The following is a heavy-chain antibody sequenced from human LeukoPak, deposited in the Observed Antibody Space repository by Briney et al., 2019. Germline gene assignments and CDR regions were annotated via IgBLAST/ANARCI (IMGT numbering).Heavy chain of an antibody. D-gene: IGHD3-16*02. CDR1: GFTFSSYW. CDR3: ASFSYDYVWGSYRHDAFDI. J-gene: IGHJ3*02. V-gene: IGHV3-7*01. Sequence: GGSLRLSCAASGFTFSSYWMSWVRQAPGKGLEWVANIKQDGSEKYYVDSVKGRFTISGDNAKNSLYLQMNSLRAEDTAVYYCASFSYDYVWGSYRHDAFDIWGQGTMVTVSS. CDR2: IKQDGSEK.